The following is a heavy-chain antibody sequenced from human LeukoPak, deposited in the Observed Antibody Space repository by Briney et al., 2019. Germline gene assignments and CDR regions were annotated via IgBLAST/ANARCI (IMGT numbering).Heavy chain of an antibody. CDR2: MSPNSGNT. J-gene: IGHJ4*02. Sequence: ASVKVSCKASGYTFTSYDINWVRQATGQGLEWMGWMSPNSGNTGYAQKFQGRVTITADESTSTAYMELSSLRSEDTAVYYCARDVVGGDYWGQGTLVTVSS. V-gene: IGHV1-8*03. CDR3: ARDVVGGDY. D-gene: IGHD1-26*01. CDR1: GYTFTSYD.